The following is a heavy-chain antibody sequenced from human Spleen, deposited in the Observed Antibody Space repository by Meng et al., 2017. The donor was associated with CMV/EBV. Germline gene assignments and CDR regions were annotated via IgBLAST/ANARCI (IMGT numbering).Heavy chain of an antibody. CDR1: YG. CDR2: ISAYNGHT. Sequence: YGISWVRQAPGQGLEWMGWISAYNGHTNYAQKFQGRVTMTTDTSTNTTYMELRSLRSDDTAVYYCARDLACSSASCYAESGYYFDNWGQGALVTVSS. V-gene: IGHV1-18*01. J-gene: IGHJ4*02. CDR3: ARDLACSSASCYAESGYYFDN. D-gene: IGHD2-2*01.